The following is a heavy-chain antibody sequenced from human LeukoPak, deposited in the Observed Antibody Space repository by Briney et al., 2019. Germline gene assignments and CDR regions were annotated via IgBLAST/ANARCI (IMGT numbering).Heavy chain of an antibody. CDR3: ARAGGFFSPFGY. CDR1: GGSISSGGYY. V-gene: IGHV4-31*03. J-gene: IGHJ4*02. Sequence: SETLSLTCTVSGGSISSGGYYWSWIRQHPGKGLEWIGYIYHSGSTYYNPSLKSRVTISVDTSKNQFSLKLSSVTAADTAVYYCARAGGFFSPFGYWGQGTLVTVSS. CDR2: IYHSGST. D-gene: IGHD3-3*01.